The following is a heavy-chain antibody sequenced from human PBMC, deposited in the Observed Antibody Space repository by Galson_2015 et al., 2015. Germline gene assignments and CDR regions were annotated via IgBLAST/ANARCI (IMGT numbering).Heavy chain of an antibody. J-gene: IGHJ4*02. CDR3: AREDRDGPGPDY. CDR2: ISRSAGTI. D-gene: IGHD2-8*02. CDR1: GFSFRTYS. V-gene: IGHV3-48*02. Sequence: SLRLSCAASGFSFRTYSMVWVRQAPGKGLEWVSYISRSAGTISYADSVKGRFTISRDNAKNSLYLHMNSLRDEDTAVYYCAREDRDGPGPDYWGQGTLVTVSS.